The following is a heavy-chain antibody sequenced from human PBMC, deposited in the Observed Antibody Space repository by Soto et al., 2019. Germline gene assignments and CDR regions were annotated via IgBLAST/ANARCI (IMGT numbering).Heavy chain of an antibody. CDR2: IYYSGST. CDR3: ATRHYCISTSCYEDGYYYGMDV. Sequence: QLQLQESGPGLVKPSETLSLTCTVSGGSISSSSYYWGWIRQPPGKGLEWIGSIYYSGSTYYNPSLKSRVTISVDTSKTQFSMKLSSVTAADTAVYYCATRHYCISTSCYEDGYYYGMDVWGQGTTVTVSS. V-gene: IGHV4-39*01. J-gene: IGHJ6*02. CDR1: GGSISSSSYY. D-gene: IGHD2-2*01.